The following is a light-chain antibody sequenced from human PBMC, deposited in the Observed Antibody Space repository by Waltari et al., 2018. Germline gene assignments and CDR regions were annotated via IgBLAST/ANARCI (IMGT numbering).Light chain of an antibody. CDR2: YAR. CDR1: NIGTYS. CDR3: HVWHPHVDPGV. J-gene: IGLJ1*01. V-gene: IGLV3-21*04. Sequence: SYVVTQPPSVSVAPGETATITCGGDNIGTYSVHWYQQKAGQAPVLVIFYARDRPSGSPDRFSGANSGNTATLTISRVEAGDEARYYCHVWHPHVDPGVFGTGTEVTVL.